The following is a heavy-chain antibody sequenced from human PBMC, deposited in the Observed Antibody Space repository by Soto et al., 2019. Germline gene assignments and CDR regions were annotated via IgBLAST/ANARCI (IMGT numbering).Heavy chain of an antibody. CDR2: ISSSSSTI. CDR1: GFTFSSYS. Sequence: PGGSLRLSCAASGFTFSSYSMNWVRQAPGKGLEWVSYISSSSSTIYYADSVKGRFTISRDNAKNSLYLQMNSLRDEDTAVYYCARVLRSWPYYYYGMDVWGQGTTVTVSS. D-gene: IGHD2-15*01. J-gene: IGHJ6*02. CDR3: ARVLRSWPYYYYGMDV. V-gene: IGHV3-48*02.